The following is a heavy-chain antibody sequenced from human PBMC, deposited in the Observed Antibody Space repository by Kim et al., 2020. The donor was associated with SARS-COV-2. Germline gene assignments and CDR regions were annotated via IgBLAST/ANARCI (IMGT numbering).Heavy chain of an antibody. J-gene: IGHJ6*02. CDR3: ARAHSLGGMDV. Sequence: NYTPSGDGRVTISVDTYKNQCSLKLGSVTAADTAVYYCARAHSLGGMDVWGQGTTVTVSS. D-gene: IGHD7-27*01. V-gene: IGHV4-34*01.